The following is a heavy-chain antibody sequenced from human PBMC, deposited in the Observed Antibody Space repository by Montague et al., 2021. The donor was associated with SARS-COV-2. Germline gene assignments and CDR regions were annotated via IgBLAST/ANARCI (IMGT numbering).Heavy chain of an antibody. J-gene: IGHJ4*02. Sequence: TLSLTCNVSGGSISSGGYYWSWVRQPAGKGLEWIGSTYTIGSTYYNPSLKSRVTISVDTSKNQFSLKLSSVTAADTAVYYCARVVDFAFDYWGQGTLVTVSS. CDR1: GGSISSGGYY. D-gene: IGHD2-21*01. CDR2: TYTIGST. CDR3: ARVVDFAFDY. V-gene: IGHV4-61*02.